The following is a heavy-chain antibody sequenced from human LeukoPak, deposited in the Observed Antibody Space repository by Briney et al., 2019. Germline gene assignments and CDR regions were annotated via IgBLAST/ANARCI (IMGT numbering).Heavy chain of an antibody. V-gene: IGHV1-69*06. Sequence: ASVKVSCKASGYTFTGYHMHWVRQAPGQGLEWVGDIIPIFGTPNYAQKFQGRVTITADKSTSTAYMELSSLRSEDTAVYYCARRLTMVRGVSGTDAFDIWGQGTMVTVSS. CDR1: GYTFTGYH. J-gene: IGHJ3*02. CDR2: IIPIFGTP. D-gene: IGHD3-10*01. CDR3: ARRLTMVRGVSGTDAFDI.